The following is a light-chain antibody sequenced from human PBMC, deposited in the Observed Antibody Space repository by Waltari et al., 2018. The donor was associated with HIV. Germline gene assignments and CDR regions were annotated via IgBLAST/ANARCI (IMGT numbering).Light chain of an antibody. CDR2: GEK. CDR3: LSRDDSGNRLF. CDR1: SLRTYY. V-gene: IGLV3-19*01. Sequence: SSEVTPDPAVSVALGQPAGSQCHGVSLRTYYPSWYQQNPGQAPVVVIYGEKHRPSGIPDRFSGSRSGNTASLTITGAQAEDEADYYCLSRDDSGNRLFFGGGTKLTVL. J-gene: IGLJ2*01.